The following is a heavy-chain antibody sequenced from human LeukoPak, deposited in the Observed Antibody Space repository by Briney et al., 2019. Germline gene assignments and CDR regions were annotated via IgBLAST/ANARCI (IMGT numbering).Heavy chain of an antibody. CDR1: GYSISSGYY. CDR2: IYHSGST. CDR3: ARGPNDYVWGSYRRKVFFDY. Sequence: SETLSLTCTVSGYSISSGYYWGRIRQPPGKGLEWIGSIYHSGSTYYNPSLKSRVTISVDTSKNQFSLKLSSVTAADTAVYYCARGPNDYVWGSYRRKVFFDYWGQGTLVTVSS. V-gene: IGHV4-38-2*02. J-gene: IGHJ4*02. D-gene: IGHD3-16*02.